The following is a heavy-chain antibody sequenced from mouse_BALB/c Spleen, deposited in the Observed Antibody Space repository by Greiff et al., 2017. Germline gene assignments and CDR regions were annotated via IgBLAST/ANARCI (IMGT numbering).Heavy chain of an antibody. D-gene: IGHD3-2*02. CDR2: ISYSGST. CDR1: GYSITSDYA. CDR3: ARSGALYAMDY. J-gene: IGHJ4*01. V-gene: IGHV3-2*02. Sequence: EVKLVESGPGLVKPSQSLSLTCTVTGYSITSDYAWNWIRQFPGNKLEWMGYISYSGSTSYNPSLKSRISITRDTSKNQFFLQLNSVTTEDTATYYCARSGALYAMDYWGQGTSVTVSS.